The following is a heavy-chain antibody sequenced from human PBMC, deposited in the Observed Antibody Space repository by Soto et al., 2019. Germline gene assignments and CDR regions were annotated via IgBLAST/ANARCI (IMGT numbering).Heavy chain of an antibody. D-gene: IGHD6-19*01. Sequence: SVKVSCKASGGTFSSYAISWVRQAPGQGLEWMGGIIPIFGTANYAQKFQGRVTITADESTSTAYMELSSLRSEDTAVYYCASGNSSGWHAFEIWGQGTMVTVSS. V-gene: IGHV1-69*13. CDR1: GGTFSSYA. CDR3: ASGNSSGWHAFEI. J-gene: IGHJ3*02. CDR2: IIPIFGTA.